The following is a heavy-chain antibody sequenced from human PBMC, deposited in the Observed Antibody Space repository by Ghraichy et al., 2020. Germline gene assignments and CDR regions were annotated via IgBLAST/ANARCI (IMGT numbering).Heavy chain of an antibody. CDR2: IYYSGST. V-gene: IGHV4-39*01. CDR3: ARTYYYGSGSSNWFDP. CDR1: GGSISSSSGYH. D-gene: IGHD3-10*01. Sequence: SETLSLTCSVSGGSISSSSGYHWGWIRQPPGKGLEWIGSIYYSGSTYYNPSLKSRVTISVDTSKNQFSLKLSSVTAADTAIYYCARTYYYGSGSSNWFDPLGQGTLVSVSS. J-gene: IGHJ5*02.